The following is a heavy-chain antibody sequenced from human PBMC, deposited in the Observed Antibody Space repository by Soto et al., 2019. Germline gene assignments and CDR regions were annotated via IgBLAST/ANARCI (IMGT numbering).Heavy chain of an antibody. D-gene: IGHD5-18*01. Sequence: GESLKISCKGSGYSFTSYWIGWVRQMPGKGLEWMGIIYPGDSNTRYSPSFRGQVTISADKSISTAYLQWSSLKASDTAMYYCARRPGDSYGYYYYGMDVWGQGTTVTVSS. CDR3: ARRPGDSYGYYYYGMDV. J-gene: IGHJ6*02. CDR2: IYPGDSNT. CDR1: GYSFTSYW. V-gene: IGHV5-51*01.